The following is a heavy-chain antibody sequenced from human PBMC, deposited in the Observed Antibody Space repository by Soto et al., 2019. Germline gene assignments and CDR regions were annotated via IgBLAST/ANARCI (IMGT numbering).Heavy chain of an antibody. V-gene: IGHV1-2*04. CDR3: ARSRRTCASDTSYTDFDY. CDR2: INPNSGDT. CDR1: GYTFTDYC. D-gene: IGHD2-21*02. Sequence: QEQLVQSGAEVREPGASVKVSCTTSGYTFTDYCLHWVRQAPGQGLEWLGWINPNSGDTNYAQNFQGLVTLTRDTSLNTGYMEMRRLTSDDTAVFYCARSRRTCASDTSYTDFDYWGQGTLVTVSS. J-gene: IGHJ4*02.